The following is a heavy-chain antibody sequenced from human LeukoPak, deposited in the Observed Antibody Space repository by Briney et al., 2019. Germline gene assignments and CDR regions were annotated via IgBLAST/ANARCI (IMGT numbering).Heavy chain of an antibody. J-gene: IGHJ3*02. V-gene: IGHV3-33*01. CDR1: GFTFSAFC. D-gene: IGHD1-1*01. CDR2: LYHAGT. CDR3: ASLEGPMGSDDAFDI. Sequence: LSFYSAAAGFTFSAFCMLRVGQAPGKELMGITVLYHAGTHYADTVKGRFTISGDNSAHTLYLQMNSLRAEDTAMYYCASLEGPMGSDDAFDIWGRETMVSVSA.